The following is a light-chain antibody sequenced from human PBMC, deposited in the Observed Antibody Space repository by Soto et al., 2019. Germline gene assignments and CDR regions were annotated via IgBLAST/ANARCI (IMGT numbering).Light chain of an antibody. CDR2: RAS. CDR3: QQYNLYSAIT. Sequence: DIRLTQSPSTLSASVGDRVTITCRASQSISDRLAWYQQKSGKAPRLLIYRASSLENEVPSRFSGSGSGTEFTLTISSLQPDDFATYYCQQYNLYSAITFGQGIKLEI. CDR1: QSISDR. J-gene: IGKJ2*01. V-gene: IGKV1-5*03.